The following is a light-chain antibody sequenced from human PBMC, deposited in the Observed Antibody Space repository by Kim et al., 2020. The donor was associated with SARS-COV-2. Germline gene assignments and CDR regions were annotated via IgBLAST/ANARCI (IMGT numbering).Light chain of an antibody. Sequence: SLAPGDRATLSGRASQSVSSSYLAWYQQKPGQAPRLLIYGASSRATGIPDRFSGSGSGTDFTLTISRLEPEDFAVYYCQQYGSSYTFGQGTKLEI. CDR3: QQYGSSYT. V-gene: IGKV3-20*01. CDR1: QSVSSSY. CDR2: GAS. J-gene: IGKJ2*01.